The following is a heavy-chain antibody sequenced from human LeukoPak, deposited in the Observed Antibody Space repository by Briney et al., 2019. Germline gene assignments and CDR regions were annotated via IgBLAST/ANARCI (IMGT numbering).Heavy chain of an antibody. CDR3: ARNPPRRPIDY. Sequence: PGGSLRLSCAASGFTFSSYAMSWVRQAPRKGLEWVSAIGPGDDTHYADSVKGRFSISRDNSKSTLYLQMNSLRAEDTALYYCARNPPRRPIDYWGQGTLVTVPS. D-gene: IGHD6-6*01. CDR2: IGPGDDT. V-gene: IGHV3-23*01. J-gene: IGHJ4*02. CDR1: GFTFSSYA.